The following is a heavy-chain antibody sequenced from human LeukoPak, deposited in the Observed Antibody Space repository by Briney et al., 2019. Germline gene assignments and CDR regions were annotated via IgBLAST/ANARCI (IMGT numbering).Heavy chain of an antibody. CDR2: ISDDGSKK. D-gene: IGHD3-16*01. CDR1: GFTFSSYG. CDR3: AKDGQGLTYYFDY. J-gene: IGHJ4*02. Sequence: GRSLRLSCVASGFTFSSYGMHWVRQAPGEGLEWMAVISDDGSKKYYVDSVKGRFTISRDNSKNTLYLQMNSLRAEDTAVYYCAKDGQGLTYYFDYWGQGTLVTVSS. V-gene: IGHV3-30*18.